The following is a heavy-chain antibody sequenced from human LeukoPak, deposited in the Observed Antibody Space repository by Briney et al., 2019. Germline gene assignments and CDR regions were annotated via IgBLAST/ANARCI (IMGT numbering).Heavy chain of an antibody. D-gene: IGHD3-16*01. V-gene: IGHV4-59*01. Sequence: SETLSLTCTVSVGSISSYYRSWIRQSPGEGLECIGYIYYSGSTNYNPSLKSRVTMSVDTSKNQFSLKLTSVTAADTAVYYCARGKGYFDYWGQGTLVTVSS. CDR2: IYYSGST. J-gene: IGHJ4*02. CDR1: VGSISSYY. CDR3: ARGKGYFDY.